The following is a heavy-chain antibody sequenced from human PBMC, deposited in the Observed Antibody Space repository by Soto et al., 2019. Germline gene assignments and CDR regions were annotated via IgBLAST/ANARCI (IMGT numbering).Heavy chain of an antibody. D-gene: IGHD1-1*01. Sequence: LRLSCAASGFTFSSYWMHWVRQAPGKGLVWVSRINSDGSSTSYADSVKGRFTISRDNAKNTLYLQMNSLRAEDTAVYYCARTTKLQPIDYWGQGTLVTVSS. CDR2: INSDGSST. V-gene: IGHV3-74*01. J-gene: IGHJ4*02. CDR1: GFTFSSYW. CDR3: ARTTKLQPIDY.